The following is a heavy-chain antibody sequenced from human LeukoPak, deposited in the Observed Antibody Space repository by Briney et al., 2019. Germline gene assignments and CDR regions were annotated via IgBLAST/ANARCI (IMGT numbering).Heavy chain of an antibody. CDR1: GFTFRTYA. Sequence: PGGSLRLSCAASGFTFRTYAMHWVRQAPGKGLEWVAVISYDGSNKYYADSVKGRFTISRDNSKNTLYLQMNSLRAEDTAVYYCARGDCGGDCYSIENFDYWGQGTLVTVSS. J-gene: IGHJ4*02. D-gene: IGHD2-21*02. CDR2: ISYDGSNK. V-gene: IGHV3-30-3*01. CDR3: ARGDCGGDCYSIENFDY.